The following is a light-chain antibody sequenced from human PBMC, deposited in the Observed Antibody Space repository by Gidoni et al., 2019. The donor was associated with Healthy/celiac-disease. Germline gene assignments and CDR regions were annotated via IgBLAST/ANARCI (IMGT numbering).Light chain of an antibody. V-gene: IGKV1-39*01. CDR3: QQGNSTMGT. J-gene: IGKJ3*01. Sequence: IQITHSPSSLSASVGDRVTIPFRASQSTSRYVKLYEQKPGKAPKLLIYTASSLQSGVPSRFSGSGSGTEFTLTISSLQPEDFATYYCQQGNSTMGTFXHXTKVDIK. CDR1: QSTSRY. CDR2: TAS.